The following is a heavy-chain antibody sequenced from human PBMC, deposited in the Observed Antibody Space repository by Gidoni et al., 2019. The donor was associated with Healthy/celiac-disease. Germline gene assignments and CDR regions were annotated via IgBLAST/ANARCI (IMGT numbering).Heavy chain of an antibody. Sequence: QVQLVESGGGVVQPGRSLRLSCAASGFTFSSYCMHWVRQAPGKGLEWVAVISYDGSNKYYADSVKGRFTISRDNSKNTLYLQMNSLRAEDTAVYYCAKGGNVDSYEQNDAFDIWGQGTMVTVSS. D-gene: IGHD5-12*01. CDR3: AKGGNVDSYEQNDAFDI. CDR2: ISYDGSNK. V-gene: IGHV3-30*18. J-gene: IGHJ3*02. CDR1: GFTFSSYC.